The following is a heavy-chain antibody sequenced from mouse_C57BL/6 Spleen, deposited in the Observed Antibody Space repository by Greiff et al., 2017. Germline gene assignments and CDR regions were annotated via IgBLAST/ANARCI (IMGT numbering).Heavy chain of an antibody. Sequence: EVKLVESGPELVKPGASVKISCKASGYSFTDYNMNWVKQSNGKSLEWIGVINPNYGTTSYNQKFKGKATLTVDQSSSTAYMQLNSLTSEDSAVYYVASGGITTLVVPYWYFDVWGTGTTVTVSS. CDR3: ASGGITTLVVPYWYFDV. CDR2: INPNYGTT. D-gene: IGHD1-1*01. CDR1: GYSFTDYN. V-gene: IGHV1-39*01. J-gene: IGHJ1*03.